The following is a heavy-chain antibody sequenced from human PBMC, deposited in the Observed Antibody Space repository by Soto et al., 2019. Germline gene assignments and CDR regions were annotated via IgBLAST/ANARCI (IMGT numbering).Heavy chain of an antibody. Sequence: TLSLTCAVSSGSISSGGYSWSWIRQPPGKGLEWIGYIYHSGSTYYNPSLKSRVTISVDRSKNQFSLKLSSVTAADTAVYYCAREGDCSGGSCYGWFDPWGQGTLVTVSS. J-gene: IGHJ5*02. CDR1: SGSISSGGYS. CDR3: AREGDCSGGSCYGWFDP. D-gene: IGHD2-15*01. CDR2: IYHSGST. V-gene: IGHV4-30-2*01.